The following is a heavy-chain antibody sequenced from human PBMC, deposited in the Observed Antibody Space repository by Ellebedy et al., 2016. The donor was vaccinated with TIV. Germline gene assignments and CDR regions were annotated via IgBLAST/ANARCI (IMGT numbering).Heavy chain of an antibody. V-gene: IGHV4-38-2*02. CDR2: IYHSGST. Sequence: SETLSLXXTVFDDSVSSDNYWGWFRQSPGKGPEWIGSIYHSGSTHYNPSLKSRVTISVDTSKNQFSLKLNSVTAADTAVYYCARAGGDYFDYWGQGTLVTVSS. J-gene: IGHJ4*02. CDR1: DDSVSSDNY. CDR3: ARAGGDYFDY. D-gene: IGHD2-21*01.